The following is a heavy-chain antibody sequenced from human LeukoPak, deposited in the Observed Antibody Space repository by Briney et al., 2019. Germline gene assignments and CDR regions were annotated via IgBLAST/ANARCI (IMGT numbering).Heavy chain of an antibody. Sequence: PGGSLRLSCVASGFTFRNYYMSWVRRGPGKGREGLANIRQDASEKYYVDSVKGRYTISRDNAKNSMYLQMNSLRAEDTAVYYCARATGRDGMDVWGKGTTVTVSS. D-gene: IGHD1-14*01. CDR1: GFTFRNYY. CDR2: IRQDASEK. J-gene: IGHJ6*04. CDR3: ARATGRDGMDV. V-gene: IGHV3-7*03.